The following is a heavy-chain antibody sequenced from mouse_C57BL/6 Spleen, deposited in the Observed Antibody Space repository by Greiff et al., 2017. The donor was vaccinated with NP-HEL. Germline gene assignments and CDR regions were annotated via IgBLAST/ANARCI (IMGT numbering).Heavy chain of an antibody. V-gene: IGHV1-26*01. CDR1: GYTFTDYY. D-gene: IGHD1-3*01. J-gene: IGHJ3*01. Sequence: EVQLQQSGPELVKPGASVKISCKASGYTFTDYYMNWVKQSHGKSLEWIGDINPNNGGTSYNQKFKGKATLTVDKSSSTAYMELRSLTSEDSAVYYCASTGYKSADSWFAYWGQGTLVTVSA. CDR2: INPNNGGT. CDR3: ASTGYKSADSWFAY.